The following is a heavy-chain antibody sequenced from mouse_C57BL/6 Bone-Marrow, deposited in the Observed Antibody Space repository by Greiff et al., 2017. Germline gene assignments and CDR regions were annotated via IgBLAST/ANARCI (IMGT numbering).Heavy chain of an antibody. CDR3: ARERRLRRDPAWFAY. J-gene: IGHJ3*01. CDR2: ISYDGSN. CDR1: GYSITSGYY. V-gene: IGHV3-6*01. D-gene: IGHD2-4*01. Sequence: EVKLQESGPGLVKPSQSLSLTCSVTGYSITSGYYWNWIRQFPGNKLEWMGYISYDGSNNYNPSLKNRISITRDTSKNQFFLKLNSVTTEDTATYYCARERRLRRDPAWFAYWGEGTLVTVSA.